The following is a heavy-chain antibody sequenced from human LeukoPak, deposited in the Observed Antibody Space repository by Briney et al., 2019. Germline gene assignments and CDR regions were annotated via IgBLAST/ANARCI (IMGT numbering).Heavy chain of an antibody. Sequence: PSETLSLTCTVSSGSINSGGYYWNWIRQHPGKGLEWIGYIYYSGSTYYNPSLKSRVTISVDTSKNQFSLKLNSVTAADTAVYFCARTSPTQYSSSGSWFYFDYWGQGTLVTVSS. V-gene: IGHV4-31*03. J-gene: IGHJ4*02. D-gene: IGHD6-6*01. CDR3: ARTSPTQYSSSGSWFYFDY. CDR1: SGSINSGGYY. CDR2: IYYSGST.